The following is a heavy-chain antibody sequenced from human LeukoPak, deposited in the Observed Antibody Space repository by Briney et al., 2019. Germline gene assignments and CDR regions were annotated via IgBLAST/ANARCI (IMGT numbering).Heavy chain of an antibody. D-gene: IGHD2-2*02. CDR1: GYTFTSYY. V-gene: IGHV1-46*01. CDR3: ARDLYCSSTSCYTGYDY. CDR2: INPSGGST. Sequence: ASVKVSCKASGYTFTSYYMHWVRQAPGQGLEWMGLINPSGGSTSYAQKFQGRVTMTRDTSTSTVYMELSSLRSEDTAVYYCARDLYCSSTSCYTGYDYWGQGTLVTVSS. J-gene: IGHJ4*02.